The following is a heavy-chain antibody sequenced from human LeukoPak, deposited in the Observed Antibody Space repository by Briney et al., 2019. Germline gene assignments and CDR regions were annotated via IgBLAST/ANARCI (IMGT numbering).Heavy chain of an antibody. CDR1: GFTFSDYA. V-gene: IGHV3-30-3*01. D-gene: IGHD1-7*01. Sequence: GGSLRLSCAASGFTFSDYAMHWVRQAPGKGLEWVAVISKDGSDKYYPGSVRGRFTISRDNSRNTIYLQMDSLRAEDTAIYYCARDYWWNYDYWGQGTLVTVSS. CDR2: ISKDGSDK. CDR3: ARDYWWNYDY. J-gene: IGHJ4*02.